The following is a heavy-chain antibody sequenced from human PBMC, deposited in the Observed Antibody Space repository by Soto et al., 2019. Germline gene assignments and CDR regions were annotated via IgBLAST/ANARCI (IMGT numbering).Heavy chain of an antibody. CDR3: AIVQGVFGVVIDAFHI. V-gene: IGHV1-18*01. Sequence: QVQLVQSGAEVKKPGASVKVSCKASGYTFTSYGISWVRQAPGQGLEWMGWISADNGNTNYAQKLQGRVTMTTDSATSTAYMELRSVKSDDTAVYYCAIVQGVFGVVIDAFHIWGQGTMVTVSS. CDR1: GYTFTSYG. D-gene: IGHD2-21*01. J-gene: IGHJ3*02. CDR2: ISADNGNT.